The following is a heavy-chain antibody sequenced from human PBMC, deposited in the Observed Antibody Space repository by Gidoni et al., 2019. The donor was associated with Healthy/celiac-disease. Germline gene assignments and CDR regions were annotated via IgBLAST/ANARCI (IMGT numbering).Heavy chain of an antibody. CDR3: ARDVIAAAGGKDAFDI. J-gene: IGHJ3*02. V-gene: IGHV4-30-4*01. Sequence: QVQLQESGPGLVKPSQTLSLTCTVSGGSISSGHYYWSWIRQPPGKGLEWIGYIYYIGSTYYNPSLKSRVTISVDTSKNQFSLKLSSVTAADTAVYYCARDVIAAAGGKDAFDIWGQGTMVTVSS. CDR2: IYYIGST. CDR1: GGSISSGHYY. D-gene: IGHD6-13*01.